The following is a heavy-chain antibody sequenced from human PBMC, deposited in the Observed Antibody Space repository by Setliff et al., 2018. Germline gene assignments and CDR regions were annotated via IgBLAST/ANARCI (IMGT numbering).Heavy chain of an antibody. V-gene: IGHV1-18*01. CDR3: VRDRAAIVVGPPTAAFDI. J-gene: IGHJ3*02. CDR1: GYTFTRYC. Sequence: ASVKVSCKASGYTFTRYCTSWVRQAPGQGLEWMRWISGYNGYTVYAQKLQGRVTLTTDTSTGTAYMEVRSLRSDDTAQYYCVRDRAAIVVGPPTAAFDIWGQGTMVTVSS. CDR2: ISGYNGYT. D-gene: IGHD2-2*01.